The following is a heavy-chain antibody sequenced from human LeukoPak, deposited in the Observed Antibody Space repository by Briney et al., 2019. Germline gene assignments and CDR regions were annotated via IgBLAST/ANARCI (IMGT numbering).Heavy chain of an antibody. CDR3: AVYDSSGYFPFDY. Sequence: GASVKVSCKASGYTFTSYDINWVRQATGQGLEWMGWMNPNSGNTGYAQRFQGRVTMTRNTSISTAYMELSSLKSEDTAVYYCAVYDSSGYFPFDYWGQGTLVTVSS. CDR1: GYTFTSYD. CDR2: MNPNSGNT. J-gene: IGHJ4*02. D-gene: IGHD3-22*01. V-gene: IGHV1-8*01.